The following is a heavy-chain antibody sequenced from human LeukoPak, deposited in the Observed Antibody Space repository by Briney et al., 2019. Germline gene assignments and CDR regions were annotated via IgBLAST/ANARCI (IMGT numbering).Heavy chain of an antibody. CDR1: GITFSSYW. D-gene: IGHD3-3*01. V-gene: IGHV3-74*01. J-gene: IGHJ4*02. CDR3: ARDAFGVDKSPF. Sequence: PGGSLRLSCAASGITFSSYWMHWVRQAPGKGLVWVSRINSDGSRTSYADSVKGRFTISRDNAKNMLYLQMNSLRAEDTAVYYCARDAFGVDKSPFWGQGTLVTVSS. CDR2: INSDGSRT.